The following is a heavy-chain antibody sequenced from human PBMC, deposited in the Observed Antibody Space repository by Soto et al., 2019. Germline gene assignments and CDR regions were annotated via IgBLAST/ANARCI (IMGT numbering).Heavy chain of an antibody. V-gene: IGHV1-24*01. Sequence: PSVEVSCKVSGYTLTELSIHWVRQAPGKGLEWMGGFDPEDGETIYAQKFQGGVTMTEDTSTDTAYMELSSLRSEDTAVYYCATKSVSAAAGSWYFDYWGQGTLVTVSS. CDR3: ATKSVSAAAGSWYFDY. D-gene: IGHD6-13*01. CDR2: FDPEDGET. CDR1: GYTLTELS. J-gene: IGHJ4*02.